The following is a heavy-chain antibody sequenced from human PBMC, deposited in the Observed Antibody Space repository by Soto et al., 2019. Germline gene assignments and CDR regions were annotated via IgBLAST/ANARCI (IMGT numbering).Heavy chain of an antibody. D-gene: IGHD6-13*01. Sequence: EVQLLDSGGGLVQPGGSLRLSCAASGFTFSSYDMNWVRQSPGKGLEWVSALSGSGGRTYYADSVRGRFTISRDNSKNTLYLQMNSLRAEDTAVYYCAKGHPAGQLGPIDYRGQGTLVTVSS. V-gene: IGHV3-23*01. CDR3: AKGHPAGQLGPIDY. CDR2: LSGSGGRT. J-gene: IGHJ4*02. CDR1: GFTFSSYD.